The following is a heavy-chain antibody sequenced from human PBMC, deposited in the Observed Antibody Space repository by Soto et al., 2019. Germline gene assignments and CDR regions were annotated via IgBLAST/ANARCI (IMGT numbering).Heavy chain of an antibody. CDR2: TSPIFTTA. J-gene: IGHJ4*02. Sequence: QVQLVQSGAEVKEPGSSVKVSCKASGGTFNGYSISWVRQATGQGLEWVGGTSPIFTTANYAQKFQGRLTMTADGSMSTAYMELSGLRSDDTAIYYCSRVDSSLVRLVGQVDFDHWGQGTLVTVSS. CDR3: SRVDSSLVRLVGQVDFDH. D-gene: IGHD3-10*01. V-gene: IGHV1-69*01. CDR1: GGTFNGYS.